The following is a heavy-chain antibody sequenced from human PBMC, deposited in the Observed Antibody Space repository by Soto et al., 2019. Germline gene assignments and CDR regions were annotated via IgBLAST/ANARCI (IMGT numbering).Heavy chain of an antibody. CDR1: GDSISSMNW. CDR3: ARDDYGSGDDYNIDY. Sequence: HVQLQESGPGLVKPSGTLSLTCAVSGDSISSMNWWSWVRQPPGKGLEWIGEIHHSGSTNYNPSLMSRVTISVDKSKNQFSLKLTSVTAADTAVYYCARDDYGSGDDYNIDYWGQGTLVTVSS. V-gene: IGHV4-4*02. CDR2: IHHSGST. D-gene: IGHD3-10*01. J-gene: IGHJ4*02.